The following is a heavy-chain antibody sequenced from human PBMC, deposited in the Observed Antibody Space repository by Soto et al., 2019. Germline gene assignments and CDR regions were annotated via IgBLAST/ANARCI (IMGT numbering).Heavy chain of an antibody. D-gene: IGHD5-18*01. Sequence: PGGSLRLSCAASGFTFSSYGMHWVRQAPGKGLEWVAVIRYDGSNKYYADSVKGRFTISRDNSKNTLYLQMNSLRAEDTAVYYCARDDGNFQLWPLFDYWGQGTLVTVSS. CDR3: ARDDGNFQLWPLFDY. J-gene: IGHJ4*02. CDR2: IRYDGSNK. V-gene: IGHV3-33*01. CDR1: GFTFSSYG.